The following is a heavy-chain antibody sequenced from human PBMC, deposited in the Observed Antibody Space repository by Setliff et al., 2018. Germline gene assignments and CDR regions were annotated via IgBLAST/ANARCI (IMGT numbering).Heavy chain of an antibody. J-gene: IGHJ4*02. D-gene: IGHD3-3*01. Sequence: SETLSLTCTVSGGFIYDHYWTWIRQPAGKGLQWIGRVYSDGETDYSPSLKSRVTISVDKSNNQFSLNLKPMTAADTALYFCARERQGGFLEWSPFDSWGQGILVTVSS. CDR2: VYSDGET. CDR1: GGFIYDHY. CDR3: ARERQGGFLEWSPFDS. V-gene: IGHV4-4*07.